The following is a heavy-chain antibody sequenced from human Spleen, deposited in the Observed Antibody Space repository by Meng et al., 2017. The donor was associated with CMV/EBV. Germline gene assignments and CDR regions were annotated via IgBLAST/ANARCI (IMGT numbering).Heavy chain of an antibody. Sequence: LSLTCAASGFTFSSYSMNWVRQAPGKGLEWVSSISSSSSYIYYADSVKGRFTISRDNAKNSLFLQMNSLRAEDTAVYYCAREGLVADYGMDVWGQGTTVTVSS. D-gene: IGHD6-6*01. CDR3: AREGLVADYGMDV. V-gene: IGHV3-21*01. CDR2: ISSSSSYI. J-gene: IGHJ6*02. CDR1: GFTFSSYS.